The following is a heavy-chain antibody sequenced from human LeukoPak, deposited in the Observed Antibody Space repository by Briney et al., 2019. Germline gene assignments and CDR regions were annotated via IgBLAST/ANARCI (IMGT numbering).Heavy chain of an antibody. J-gene: IGHJ4*02. Sequence: ASVTVSFKASGYTFTNYDINWVRQATGQGLEWMGWMNPNSGNTGYAQKFQGRVTMTRNTSISTAYMELSSLRYEGTAVYYCATDYTDYSLDYWGQGTLVTVSS. CDR3: ATDYTDYSLDY. V-gene: IGHV1-8*01. CDR1: GYTFTNYD. D-gene: IGHD4-11*01. CDR2: MNPNSGNT.